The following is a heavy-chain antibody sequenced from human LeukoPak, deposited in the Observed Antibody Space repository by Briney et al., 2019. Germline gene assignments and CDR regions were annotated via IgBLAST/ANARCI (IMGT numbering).Heavy chain of an antibody. V-gene: IGHV3-23*01. D-gene: IGHD3-10*01. CDR2: ISGNGYNT. Sequence: GESLRLSCARSGFTLCSYDMSWVRQAPGKGLEWVSAISGNGYNTYYADSVKGRFTISSESSGNTLYLQMHNLRAEDTAVYYCAKGVRLWFALYFDYWGQGTLVTVSS. J-gene: IGHJ4*02. CDR3: AKGVRLWFALYFDY. CDR1: GFTLCSYD.